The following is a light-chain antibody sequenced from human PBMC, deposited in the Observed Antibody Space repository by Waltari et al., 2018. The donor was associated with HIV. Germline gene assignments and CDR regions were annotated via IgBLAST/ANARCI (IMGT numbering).Light chain of an antibody. CDR3: AAWDASLSGNWV. J-gene: IGLJ3*02. Sequence: QSVLTQPPSASGTPGQRVTISCSGSSSNIGSNYVYWYQQLPGTTPKLLIYRNNQRPSGVTDRFSGSKSGTSASLAISGLRSEDEADYYCAAWDASLSGNWVFGGGTKLTVL. CDR1: SSNIGSNY. V-gene: IGLV1-47*01. CDR2: RNN.